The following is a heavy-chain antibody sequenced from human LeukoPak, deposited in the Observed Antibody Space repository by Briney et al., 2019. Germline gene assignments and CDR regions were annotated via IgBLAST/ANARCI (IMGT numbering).Heavy chain of an antibody. CDR1: GVTFSSYG. CDR2: IRYDGSNK. Sequence: PGGSLRLSCAASGVTFSSYGMHWVRQAPGRGLEWVAFIRYDGSNKYYADSVKGRFTISRDNSKNTLYLQMNSLRAEDTAVYYCAKVYGFLEWFGDYWGQGTLVTVSS. CDR3: AKVYGFLEWFGDY. V-gene: IGHV3-30*02. J-gene: IGHJ4*02. D-gene: IGHD3-3*01.